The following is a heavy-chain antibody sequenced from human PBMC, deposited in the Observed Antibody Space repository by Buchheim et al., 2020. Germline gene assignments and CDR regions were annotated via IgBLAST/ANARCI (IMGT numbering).Heavy chain of an antibody. CDR2: IKQDGSEK. D-gene: IGHD6-19*01. V-gene: IGHV3-7*01. Sequence: EVQLVKSGGGLVQPGGSLRLSCAASGFTFSTYWMSWVRQAPGKGLEWVANIKQDGSEKYYVDSVKGRFTISRDNDKNSLYLQVNSLRAEDTAVYYCARLYSSGQGYYFDYWGQGTL. CDR1: GFTFSTYW. J-gene: IGHJ4*02. CDR3: ARLYSSGQGYYFDY.